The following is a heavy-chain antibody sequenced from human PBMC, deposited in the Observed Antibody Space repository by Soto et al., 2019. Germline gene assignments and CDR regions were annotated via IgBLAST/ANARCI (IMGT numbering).Heavy chain of an antibody. V-gene: IGHV3-21*01. J-gene: IGHJ6*02. CDR2: ISSSSSYI. CDR1: GFTFSSYS. D-gene: IGHD3-3*01. Sequence: PGGSLRLSCAASGFTFSSYSMNWVRQAPGKGLEWVSSISSSSSYIYYADSVKGRFTISRDNAKNSLYLQMNSLRAEDTAVYYCARAGREVLRFLEWSPDYYGMDVWGQGTTVTVSS. CDR3: ARAGREVLRFLEWSPDYYGMDV.